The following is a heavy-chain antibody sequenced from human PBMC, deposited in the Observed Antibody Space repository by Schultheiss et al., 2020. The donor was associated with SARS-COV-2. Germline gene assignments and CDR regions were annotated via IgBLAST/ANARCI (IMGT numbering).Heavy chain of an antibody. CDR1: GFTFSSYA. Sequence: GGSLRLSCAASGFTFSSYAMSWIRQAPGKGLEWVSYISSSSSTIYYADSVKGRFTISRDNAKNSLYLQMNSLRPEDTAVYYCAKDRGWNTCDYWGQGTLVTVSS. J-gene: IGHJ4*02. CDR3: AKDRGWNTCDY. CDR2: ISSSSSTI. V-gene: IGHV3-48*04. D-gene: IGHD1/OR15-1a*01.